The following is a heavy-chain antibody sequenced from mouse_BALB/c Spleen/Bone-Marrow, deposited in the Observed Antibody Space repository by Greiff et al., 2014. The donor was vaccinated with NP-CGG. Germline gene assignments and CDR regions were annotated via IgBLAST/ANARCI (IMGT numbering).Heavy chain of an antibody. CDR3: ARKVTYYDYAYYAMDY. Sequence: QVQLQQSGAELAKPGASVKMSCKASGYTFTSYWMHWVKQRPGQGLEWIGYINPSTGYTEYNQKSKDKATLTADKSSSTAYMQLSSLTSEDSAVYYCARKVTYYDYAYYAMDYWGQGTSVTVSS. D-gene: IGHD2-4*01. J-gene: IGHJ4*01. CDR1: GYTFTSYW. CDR2: INPSTGYT. V-gene: IGHV1-7*01.